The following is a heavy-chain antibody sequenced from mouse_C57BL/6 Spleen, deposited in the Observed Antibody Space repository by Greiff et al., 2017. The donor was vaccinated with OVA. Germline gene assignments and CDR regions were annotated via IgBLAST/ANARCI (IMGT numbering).Heavy chain of an antibody. D-gene: IGHD2-4*01. CDR2: ISYDGSN. CDR1: GYSITSGYY. J-gene: IGHJ4*01. CDR3: ARGDYYYAVAY. V-gene: IGHV3-6*01. Sequence: EVKLMESGPGLVKPSQSLFLTCSVTGYSITSGYYWNWIRQFPGNKLEWMGYISYDGSNNYNPSLKNRISITRDTSNTQFFLKLNSVTTEDTATYYCARGDYYYAVAYWGQGTSVTVSS.